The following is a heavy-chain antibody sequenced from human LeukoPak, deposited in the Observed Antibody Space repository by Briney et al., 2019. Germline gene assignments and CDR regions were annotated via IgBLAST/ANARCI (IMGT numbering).Heavy chain of an antibody. CDR2: ITHSGST. CDR1: GGSFSGYY. D-gene: IGHD2-2*01. V-gene: IGHV4-34*01. CDR3: ARGTYCSSTSCYWGSRNWFDP. Sequence: PSETLSLTCAVYGGSFSGYYWSWIRQPPGKGLEWIGEITHSGSTNYNPSLKSRVTISVDTSKNQFSLKLSSVTAADTAVYYCARGTYCSSTSCYWGSRNWFDPWGQGTLVTVSS. J-gene: IGHJ5*02.